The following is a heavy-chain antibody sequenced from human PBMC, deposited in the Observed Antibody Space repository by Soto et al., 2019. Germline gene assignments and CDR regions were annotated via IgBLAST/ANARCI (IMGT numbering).Heavy chain of an antibody. D-gene: IGHD6-6*01. J-gene: IGHJ4*02. CDR3: AKSRGPLVPAFDY. CDR2: ISYDGSNK. Sequence: GGSLRLSCAASGFTFSSYGMHWVRQAPGKGLEWVAVISYDGSNKYYADSVKGRFTISRDNSKNTLYLQMNSLRAEDTAVYYCAKSRGPLVPAFDYWGQGTLVTVYS. V-gene: IGHV3-30*18. CDR1: GFTFSSYG.